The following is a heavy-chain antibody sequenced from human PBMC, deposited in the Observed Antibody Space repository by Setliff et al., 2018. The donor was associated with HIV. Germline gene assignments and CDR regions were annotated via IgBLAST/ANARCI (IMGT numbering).Heavy chain of an antibody. J-gene: IGHJ4*02. V-gene: IGHV3-33*06. CDR3: AKGAEAVAGTNILDY. D-gene: IGHD6-19*01. Sequence: PGGSLRLSCAASGFTFSSYGMHWVRQAPGKGLEWVAVIWYDGSNKYYADSVKGRFTISRDNSKNTLYLQMNSLRAEDTAVYYCAKGAEAVAGTNILDYWGQGTLVTVSS. CDR2: IWYDGSNK. CDR1: GFTFSSYG.